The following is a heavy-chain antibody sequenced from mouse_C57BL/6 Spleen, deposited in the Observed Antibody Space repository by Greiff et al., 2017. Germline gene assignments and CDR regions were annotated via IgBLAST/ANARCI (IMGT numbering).Heavy chain of an antibody. CDR3: ARTVSSPNGYFDV. CDR1: GFTFSDYG. D-gene: IGHD1-1*01. Sequence: EVQVVESGGGLVKPGGSLKLSCAASGFTFSDYGMHWVRQAPEKGLEWVAYISSGSSTIYYADTVKGRFTISKDNAKNTLFLQMTSLRSEDTSMYYWARTVSSPNGYFDVWGTGTTVTVSS. J-gene: IGHJ1*03. CDR2: ISSGSSTI. V-gene: IGHV5-17*01.